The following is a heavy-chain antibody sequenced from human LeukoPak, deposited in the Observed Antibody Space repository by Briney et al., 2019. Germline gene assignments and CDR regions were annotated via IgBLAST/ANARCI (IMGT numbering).Heavy chain of an antibody. CDR3: ARLDGAGYLDY. V-gene: IGHV4-39*02. CDR1: GGSISSSSYF. D-gene: IGHD1-26*01. Sequence: PSETLSLTCTVSGGSISSSSYFWGWIRQPPGKGLEWVGSISYSGSTHYNASLKSRVTISVDTSKNHFSLKLSSVTAADTAVYYCARLDGAGYLDYWGQGTLVTVSS. J-gene: IGHJ4*02. CDR2: ISYSGST.